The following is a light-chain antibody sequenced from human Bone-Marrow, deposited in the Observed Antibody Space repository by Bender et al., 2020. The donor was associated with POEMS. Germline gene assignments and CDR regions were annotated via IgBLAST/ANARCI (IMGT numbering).Light chain of an antibody. CDR2: EVN. Sequence: SALIQPPSMSGSPGQSVTISCSGTSSDVGGYDYVSWYQQHPGKAPKLIISEVNKRPSGVPDRFSGSKSGNTASLTVSGLQADDEADYYCSSYAGSNNYVFGTGTKVSVL. V-gene: IGLV2-8*01. J-gene: IGLJ1*01. CDR3: SSYAGSNNYV. CDR1: SSDVGGYDY.